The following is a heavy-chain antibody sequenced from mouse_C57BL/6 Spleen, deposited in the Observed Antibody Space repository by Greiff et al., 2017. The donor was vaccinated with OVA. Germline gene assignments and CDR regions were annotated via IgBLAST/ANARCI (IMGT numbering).Heavy chain of an antibody. D-gene: IGHD2-5*01. CDR2: IKPNNGGT. J-gene: IGHJ4*01. CDR1: GYTFTDYY. V-gene: IGHV1-26*01. Sequence: VQLQQSGPELVKPGASVKISCKASGYTFTDYYMNWVQQSHGKNLEWIGDIKPNNGGTSYNQKFKGKATLTVDKSSSTAYMELRSLTSEDSAVYYCARRSYYSNYLYYAMDYWGQGTSVTVSS. CDR3: ARRSYYSNYLYYAMDY.